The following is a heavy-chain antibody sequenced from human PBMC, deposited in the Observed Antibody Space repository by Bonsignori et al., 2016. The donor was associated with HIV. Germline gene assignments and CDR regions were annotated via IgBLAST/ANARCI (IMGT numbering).Heavy chain of an antibody. D-gene: IGHD3-16*01. V-gene: IGHV4-61*02. J-gene: IGHJ5*01. CDR3: ARSLINYQVGFES. CDR1: GGSISRGTYY. CDR2: FYMSGSP. Sequence: QLQESGPGVVKPSQTLSLICSVSGGSISRGTYYWNWIRQSAGKGLEWIGRFYMSGSPSYSPSSRVASPSQWTRPRTNSSLKLSSVTAADTAVYYCARSLINYQVGFESWGQGTLVTVSS.